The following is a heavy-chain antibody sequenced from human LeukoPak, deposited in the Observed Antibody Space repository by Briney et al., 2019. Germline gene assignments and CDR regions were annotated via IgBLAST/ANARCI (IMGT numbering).Heavy chain of an antibody. V-gene: IGHV4-59*12. CDR1: GGSISSYY. J-gene: IGHJ4*02. Sequence: SETLSLTCTVSGGSISSYYWSWIRQPPGKGLEWIGYIYYSGSTNYNPSLKSRVTISVDTSKNQFSLKLRSVTAADTAVYYCARENYGDYVGSVDYWGQGTLVTVSS. CDR2: IYYSGST. CDR3: ARENYGDYVGSVDY. D-gene: IGHD4-17*01.